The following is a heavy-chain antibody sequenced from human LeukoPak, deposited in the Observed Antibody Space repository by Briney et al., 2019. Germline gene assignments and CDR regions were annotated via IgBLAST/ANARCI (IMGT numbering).Heavy chain of an antibody. V-gene: IGHV1-46*01. J-gene: IGHJ4*02. CDR2: INPSGGST. CDR1: GYTFTSYY. D-gene: IGHD6-6*01. Sequence: ASVKVSCKASGYTFTSYYMHWVRQAPGQGLEWMGIINPSGGSTSYAQKFQGRVTMTRDMSTSTVYMELSSLRSEDTAVYYCARKSIAAGTIDYWGQGTLVTVSS. CDR3: ARKSIAAGTIDY.